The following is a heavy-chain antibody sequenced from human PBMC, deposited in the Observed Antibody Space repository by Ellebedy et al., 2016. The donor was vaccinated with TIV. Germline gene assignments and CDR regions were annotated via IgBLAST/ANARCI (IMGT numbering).Heavy chain of an antibody. CDR3: ARGRGFDP. V-gene: IGHV3-30*09. J-gene: IGHJ5*02. CDR1: GFTFSSYA. CDR2: ISYDGSNK. Sequence: GGSLRLSXAASGFTFSSYAMHWVRQAPGKGLEWVAVISYDGSNKYYADSVKGRFAISRDNSKNTLYLQMNSLRAEDTAVYYCARGRGFDPWGQGTLVTVSS.